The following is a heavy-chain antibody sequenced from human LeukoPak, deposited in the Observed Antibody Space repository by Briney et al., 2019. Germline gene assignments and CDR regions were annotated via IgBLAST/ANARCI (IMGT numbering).Heavy chain of an antibody. J-gene: IGHJ4*02. Sequence: GASAKVSCKASGYTFTSYDINWVRQATGQGLEWMGWMNPNSGNTGYAQKFQGRVTMTRNTSISTACMELSSLRSEDTAVYYCARETAAMASDYWGQGTLVTVSS. CDR3: ARETAAMASDY. V-gene: IGHV1-8*01. D-gene: IGHD2-21*02. CDR1: GYTFTSYD. CDR2: MNPNSGNT.